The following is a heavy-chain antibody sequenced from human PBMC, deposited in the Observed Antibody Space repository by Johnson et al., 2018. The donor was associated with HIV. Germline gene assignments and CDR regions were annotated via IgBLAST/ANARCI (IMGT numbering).Heavy chain of an antibody. Sequence: QVQLVESGGGVVQPGRSLRLSCAASGFTFSSYGMHWVRQAPGKGLVWVAVIWYDGSNKYYADSVKGRFTISRDNSKNTLFLQMNSLRAEDTAVYYCAKDAAAAALRALDNWGQGTMVTVSS. D-gene: IGHD6-13*01. J-gene: IGHJ3*02. CDR1: GFTFSSYG. CDR2: IWYDGSNK. CDR3: AKDAAAAALRALDN. V-gene: IGHV3-33*06.